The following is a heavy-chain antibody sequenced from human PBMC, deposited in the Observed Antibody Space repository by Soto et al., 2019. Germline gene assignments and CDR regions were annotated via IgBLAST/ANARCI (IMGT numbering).Heavy chain of an antibody. Sequence: QVQLVQSGAEVKKPGSSVKVSCKASGGTFSSYAISWVRQAPGQGLEWMGGIIPIFGTANYAQKFQGRVTITADESTSTAYMELSSLRSEDTAVYYCARDYTMIPTSAYYGMDVWGQGTTVTVSS. D-gene: IGHD3-22*01. V-gene: IGHV1-69*01. CDR2: IIPIFGTA. CDR3: ARDYTMIPTSAYYGMDV. J-gene: IGHJ6*02. CDR1: GGTFSSYA.